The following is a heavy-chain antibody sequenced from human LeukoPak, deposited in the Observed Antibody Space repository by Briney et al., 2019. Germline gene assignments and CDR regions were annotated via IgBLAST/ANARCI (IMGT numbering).Heavy chain of an antibody. D-gene: IGHD2-2*02. J-gene: IGHJ4*02. CDR2: ISGSGGST. Sequence: PGGSVRLLCGACGFTFPSFAMSWVRGAPGKGLVWVSAISGSGGSTYYADSVKGRFTISRDNSKNTLYLQMNSLRAEDTAIYYCARGVCSGTSCYIDYWGQGTLVTVSS. V-gene: IGHV3-23*01. CDR1: GFTFPSFA. CDR3: ARGVCSGTSCYIDY.